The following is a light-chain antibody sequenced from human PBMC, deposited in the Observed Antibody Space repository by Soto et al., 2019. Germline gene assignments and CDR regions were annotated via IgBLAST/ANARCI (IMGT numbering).Light chain of an antibody. V-gene: IGKV1-33*01. CDR3: QQYDSLPLT. CDR1: QDISNY. J-gene: IGKJ4*01. CDR2: DAS. Sequence: DIQMTQSPSSLSASVGDRVTITCQASQDISNYLNWYQQKPGKAPKLLIYDASNLETGVPSRFSGSGSGTQFTFTITSLQPEDVATYFCQQYDSLPLTFGGGTRVQI.